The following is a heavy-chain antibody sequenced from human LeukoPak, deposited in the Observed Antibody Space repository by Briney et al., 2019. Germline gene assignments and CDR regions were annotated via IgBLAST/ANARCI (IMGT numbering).Heavy chain of an antibody. CDR1: GFTFSSYA. D-gene: IGHD2-15*01. CDR3: ARDPSLREGYLDAFDI. J-gene: IGHJ3*02. V-gene: IGHV3-23*01. CDR2: ISQTGDFT. Sequence: GGSLRLSCAASGFTFSSYAMNWVRQAPGKGLEWVSTISQTGDFTYYADSVKGRFTISRDKSRNTVSLQMNSLRADDTAVYYCARDPSLREGYLDAFDIRGQGTMVTVSS.